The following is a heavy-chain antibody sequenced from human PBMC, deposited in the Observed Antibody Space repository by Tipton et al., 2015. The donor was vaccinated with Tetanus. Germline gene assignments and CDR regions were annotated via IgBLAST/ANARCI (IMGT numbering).Heavy chain of an antibody. CDR3: ARRLGPYTGDHVWHCDL. J-gene: IGHJ2*01. D-gene: IGHD7-27*01. Sequence: VQLVQSGAEVKKPGESLKISCSGPGYSFNIYWLAWVRQMPGKGLEWMGIIYPDDSDTRYSPSFQGQVTIPADKSTTTAYLQWSSLKASDTAMYYCARRLGPYTGDHVWHCDLWDRGTLVTVSS. V-gene: IGHV5-51*01. CDR1: GYSFNIYW. CDR2: IYPDDSDT.